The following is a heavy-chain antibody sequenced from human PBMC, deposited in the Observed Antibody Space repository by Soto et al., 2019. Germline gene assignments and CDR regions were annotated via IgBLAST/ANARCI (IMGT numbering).Heavy chain of an antibody. D-gene: IGHD6-19*01. V-gene: IGHV1-46*01. CDR3: ARYSSGWYGLGY. CDR2: INPSVGST. J-gene: IGHJ4*02. CDR1: GYTFTSYY. Sequence: QVQLVQSGAEVKKPGASVKVSCKASGYTFTSYYMHWVRQAPGQGLEWMGIINPSVGSTSYAQKFQGRVTMTRDTATSTVYMELSSLRSEDTAVYYCARYSSGWYGLGYWGQGTLVTVSS.